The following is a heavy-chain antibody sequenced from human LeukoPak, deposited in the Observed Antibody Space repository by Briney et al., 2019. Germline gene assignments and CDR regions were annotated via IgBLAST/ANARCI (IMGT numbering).Heavy chain of an antibody. CDR1: GCTFSSYA. Sequence: ASVEVSCKASGCTFSSYAISWVRQAPGQGLEWMGWMIPIRGIANYAHKFQGRVTITADKSMSTAYMEVSSLRSEDTAGYYCARMAGYSSGGSCYLGYFDYWGQGTLVTVSS. V-gene: IGHV1-69*04. J-gene: IGHJ4*02. D-gene: IGHD2-15*01. CDR3: ARMAGYSSGGSCYLGYFDY. CDR2: MIPIRGIA.